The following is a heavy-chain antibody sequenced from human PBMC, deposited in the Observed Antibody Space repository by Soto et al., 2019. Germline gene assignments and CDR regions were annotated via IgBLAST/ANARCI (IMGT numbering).Heavy chain of an antibody. J-gene: IGHJ5*02. CDR3: ARAARYFDWLSQSGWFDP. Sequence: SETLSLTCAVYGGSFSGYYWSWIRQPPGKGLEWIGEINHSGSTNYNPSLKSRVTISVDTSKNQFSLKLSSVTAADTAVYYCARAARYFDWLSQSGWFDPWGQGTLVTVSS. CDR2: INHSGST. D-gene: IGHD3-9*01. CDR1: GGSFSGYY. V-gene: IGHV4-34*01.